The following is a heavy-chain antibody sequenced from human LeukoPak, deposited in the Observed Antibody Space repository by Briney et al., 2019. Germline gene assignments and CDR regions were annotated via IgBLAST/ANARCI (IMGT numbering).Heavy chain of an antibody. CDR3: ARDLRDTAMLDY. CDR2: ISYDGSNK. Sequence: QAGGSLGLSCAASGFTFSSYAMHWVRQAPGKGLEWVAVISYDGSNKYYADSVKGRFTISRDNSKNTLYLQMNSLKAEDTAVYYCARDLRDTAMLDYWGQGTLVTVSS. CDR1: GFTFSSYA. J-gene: IGHJ4*02. V-gene: IGHV3-30-3*01. D-gene: IGHD5-18*01.